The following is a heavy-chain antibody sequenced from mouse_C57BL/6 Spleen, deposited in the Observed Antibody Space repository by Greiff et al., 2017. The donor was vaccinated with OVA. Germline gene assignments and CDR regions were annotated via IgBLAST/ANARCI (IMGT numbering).Heavy chain of an antibody. V-gene: IGHV1-50*01. J-gene: IGHJ4*01. Sequence: QVQLQQPGAELVKPGASVKLSCKASGYTFTSYWMQWVKQRPGQGLEWIGEIDPSDSYTNYNQKFKGKATLTVDTSSSTAYMQLSSLTSEDAAVYYCARKGLYYYGRSYGAMDYWGQGTSVTVSS. D-gene: IGHD1-1*01. CDR3: ARKGLYYYGRSYGAMDY. CDR2: IDPSDSYT. CDR1: GYTFTSYW.